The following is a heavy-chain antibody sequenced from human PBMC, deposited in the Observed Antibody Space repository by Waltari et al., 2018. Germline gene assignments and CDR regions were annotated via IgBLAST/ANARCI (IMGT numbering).Heavy chain of an antibody. V-gene: IGHV3-74*01. J-gene: IGHJ4*02. D-gene: IGHD7-27*01. CDR1: GFTFSNYW. CDR3: ARDTPGDGIDY. CDR2: VNSDGNSP. Sequence: EVQLVESGGGLVQPGGSVRLSCAASGFTFSNYWMHWVRQVPEKGLMWVSHVNSDGNSPSYADSVKGRFTISRDNAKNTVYLQMNSLRAEDTAVYYCARDTPGDGIDYWGQGTLVTVSS.